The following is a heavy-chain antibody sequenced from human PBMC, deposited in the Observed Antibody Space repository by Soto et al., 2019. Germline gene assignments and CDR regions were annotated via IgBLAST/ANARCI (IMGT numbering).Heavy chain of an antibody. V-gene: IGHV1-3*01. Sequence: QVQLVQSGAEVKKPGASVKVSCKASGYTFTSYAMHWVRQAPGQRLEWMGWINAGNGNTKYSQKFQGRVTITRDTSASTAYMELSSLRSEDTAVYYCARWAATSTYDYWGQGTQVTVSS. CDR3: ARWAATSTYDY. CDR2: INAGNGNT. CDR1: GYTFTSYA. J-gene: IGHJ4*02. D-gene: IGHD6-25*01.